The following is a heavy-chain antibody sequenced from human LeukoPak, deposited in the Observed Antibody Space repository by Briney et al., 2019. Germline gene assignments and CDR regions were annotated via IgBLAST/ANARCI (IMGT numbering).Heavy chain of an antibody. CDR1: GFTFSNYA. D-gene: IGHD6-13*01. J-gene: IGHJ4*02. CDR2: ISGSGGST. V-gene: IGHV3-23*01. Sequence: GGSLRLSCAASGFTFSNYAMSWVRQAPGKGLELDSAISGSGGSTYYADSVKGRFTISRDNAKNTLYLQMNSLRADDTAVYYCAKDLARVAAGGTALPYYFDYWGQGTLVTVSS. CDR3: AKDLARVAAGGTALPYYFDY.